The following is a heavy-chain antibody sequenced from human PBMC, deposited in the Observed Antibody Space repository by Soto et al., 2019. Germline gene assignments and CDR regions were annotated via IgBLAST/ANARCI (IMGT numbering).Heavy chain of an antibody. V-gene: IGHV4-28*01. CDR3: ASGHSGSHFPRY. CDR1: GYSISSSNW. Sequence: SDTLSLTCAVSGYSISSSNWWGWIRQPPGKGLEWTGYIYYSGTTYYTPPLKSRVTISVDTSKKQFSLKVTSVTAADTAVYSCASGHSGSHFPRYWGQGTLVTVSS. J-gene: IGHJ4*02. D-gene: IGHD1-26*01. CDR2: IYYSGTT.